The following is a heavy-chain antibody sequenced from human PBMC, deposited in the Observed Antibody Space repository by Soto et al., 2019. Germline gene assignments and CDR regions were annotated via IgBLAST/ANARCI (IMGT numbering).Heavy chain of an antibody. CDR1: GGSFSGYY. J-gene: IGHJ4*02. Sequence: SETLSLTCAVYGGSFSGYYWSWIRQPPGKGLEWIGEINHSGSTNYNPSLKSRVAISIDSSKNQFTLQLTSVTVADTAVYYCATSYGNAWYTYWGQGTQVTVSS. CDR2: INHSGST. CDR3: ATSYGNAWYTY. D-gene: IGHD6-13*01. V-gene: IGHV4-34*01.